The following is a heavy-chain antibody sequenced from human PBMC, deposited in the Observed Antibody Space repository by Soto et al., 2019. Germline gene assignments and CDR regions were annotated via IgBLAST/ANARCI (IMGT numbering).Heavy chain of an antibody. Sequence: SQTLSLTCAISGDSVSSNSAAWNWIRLSPSRGLEWLARTYYRSRWYNDYAVSVRSRITVNPDTSKNQFSLQLTSVTPEDTAVYYCAGTTSHQWYYMDVWGKGATVTVSS. CDR1: GDSVSSNSAA. J-gene: IGHJ6*03. V-gene: IGHV6-1*01. D-gene: IGHD1-7*01. CDR2: TYYRSRWYN. CDR3: AGTTSHQWYYMDV.